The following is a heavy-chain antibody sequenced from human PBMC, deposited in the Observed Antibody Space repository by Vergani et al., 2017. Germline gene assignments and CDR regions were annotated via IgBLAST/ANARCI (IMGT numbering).Heavy chain of an antibody. Sequence: EVQLVESGGGLVQPGGSLRLSCAASGFTFDDFAMHWVRQTPGKGLEWVAGVSWNGDTELYAKSVKGRFNISRDNGKNSLFLQMNSLRPEDMAVYYCAKAESFGELLPYAMDVWGQGTTVTVSS. CDR2: VSWNGDTE. CDR3: AKAESFGELLPYAMDV. CDR1: GFTFDDFA. J-gene: IGHJ6*02. V-gene: IGHV3-9*03. D-gene: IGHD3-10*01.